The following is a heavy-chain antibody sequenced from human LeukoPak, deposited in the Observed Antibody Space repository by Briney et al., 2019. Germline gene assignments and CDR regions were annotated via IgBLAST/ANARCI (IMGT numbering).Heavy chain of an antibody. Sequence: SLRLSCAASGFTFSSYAMHWVRQAPGKGLEWVAVISYDGSNKYYADSVKGRFTISRDNSKNTLYLQMNSLRAEDTAVYYCARRDSEWLPFDYWGQGTLVTVSS. CDR1: GFTFSSYA. CDR2: ISYDGSNK. CDR3: ARRDSEWLPFDY. D-gene: IGHD6-19*01. V-gene: IGHV3-30-3*01. J-gene: IGHJ4*02.